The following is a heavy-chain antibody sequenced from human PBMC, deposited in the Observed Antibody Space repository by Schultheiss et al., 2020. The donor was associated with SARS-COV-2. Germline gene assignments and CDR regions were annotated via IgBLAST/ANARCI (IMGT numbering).Heavy chain of an antibody. V-gene: IGHV4-4*02. CDR2: IYHSGST. J-gene: IGHJ6*02. CDR3: ARRPLDYYYYGMDV. Sequence: SETLSLTCAVSGGSISSDNWWSWVRQPPGKGLEWIGEIYHSGSTYYNPSLKSRVTISVDTSKNQFSLKLSSVTAADTAVYYCARRPLDYYYYGMDVWGQGTTVTVSS. CDR1: GGSISSDNW.